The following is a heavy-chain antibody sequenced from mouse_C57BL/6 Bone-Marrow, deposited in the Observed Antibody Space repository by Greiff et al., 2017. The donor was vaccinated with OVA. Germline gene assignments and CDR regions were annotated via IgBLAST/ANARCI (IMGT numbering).Heavy chain of an antibody. CDR1: GFTFSSYA. CDR3: CITTDYYAMDY. Sequence: EVMLVESGGGLVKPGGSLKLSCAASGFTFSSYAMSWVRQTPEKRLEWVATISDGGSYTYYPDNVKGRFTISRDNAKNNLYLQMSHLKSEDTAMYYPCITTDYYAMDYWGQGTSVTVSS. CDR2: ISDGGSYT. J-gene: IGHJ4*01. V-gene: IGHV5-4*03. D-gene: IGHD1-1*01.